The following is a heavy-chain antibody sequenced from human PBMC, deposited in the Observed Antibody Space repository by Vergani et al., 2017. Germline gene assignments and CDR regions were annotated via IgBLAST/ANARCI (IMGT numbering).Heavy chain of an antibody. Sequence: EVQLVESGGGLVKPGGSLRLSCAASGFTFSSYSMNWVRQAPGKGLEWVSSISSSSSYIYYADSVKGRFTISRDNAKNSLYLQMNSLRAEDTAVYYCARKPPPMTTVTTPRLYWYFDLWGRGTLVTVSS. J-gene: IGHJ2*01. CDR2: ISSSSSYI. V-gene: IGHV3-21*01. CDR1: GFTFSSYS. CDR3: ARKPPPMTTVTTPRLYWYFDL. D-gene: IGHD4-17*01.